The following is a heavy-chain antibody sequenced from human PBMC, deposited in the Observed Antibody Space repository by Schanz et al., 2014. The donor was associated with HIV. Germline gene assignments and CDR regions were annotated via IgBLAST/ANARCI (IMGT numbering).Heavy chain of an antibody. J-gene: IGHJ4*02. CDR3: AKPEYDSSGNSQSHFDY. D-gene: IGHD3-22*01. CDR2: ISESGGRT. Sequence: VQLVESGGGVVQPGRSLRLSCAASGFTFSTNDMHWVRQVPGKGLEWVSSISESGGRTYYADSVNGRFTISRDNSKNTLYLQMTTLRTEDTAVYYCAKPEYDSSGNSQSHFDYWGRGTLVTVSS. CDR1: GFTFSTND. V-gene: IGHV3-23*04.